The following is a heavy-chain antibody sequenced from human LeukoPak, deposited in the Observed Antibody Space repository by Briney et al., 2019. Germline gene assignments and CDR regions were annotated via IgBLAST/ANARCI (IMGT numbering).Heavy chain of an antibody. Sequence: SETLSLTCAVYGGSFSGYYWSWIRQPPGKGLEWIGEINHCGSTNYNPSLKSRVTISVDTSKNQFSLKLSSVTAADTAVYYCANTVGGGYYYYGMDVWGKGTTVTVSS. V-gene: IGHV4-34*01. J-gene: IGHJ6*04. CDR1: GGSFSGYY. CDR3: ANTVGGGYYYYGMDV. CDR2: INHCGST. D-gene: IGHD3-16*01.